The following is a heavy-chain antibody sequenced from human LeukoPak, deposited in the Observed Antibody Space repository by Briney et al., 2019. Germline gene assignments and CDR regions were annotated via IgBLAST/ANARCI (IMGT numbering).Heavy chain of an antibody. CDR1: GGSFSGYY. CDR2: INHSGST. Sequence: PSETLSLTCAVYGGSFSGYYWSWIRQPPGKGLEWIGEINHSGSTNYNPSLKSRVTISVDTSKNQFSLKLSSVTAADTAVYYCARERSGWYKYFDLWGRGTLVTVSS. V-gene: IGHV4-34*01. J-gene: IGHJ2*01. CDR3: ARERSGWYKYFDL. D-gene: IGHD6-19*01.